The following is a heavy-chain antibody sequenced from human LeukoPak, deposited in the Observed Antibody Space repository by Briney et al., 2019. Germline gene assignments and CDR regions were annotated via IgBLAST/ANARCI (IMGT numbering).Heavy chain of an antibody. CDR2: INPNSGGT. CDR3: ARDKVYGSGSYSRHYNWFDP. D-gene: IGHD3-10*01. Sequence: ASVTVSCKASGYTFTGYYMHWVRQAPGQGLEWMGWINPNSGGTNYAQKFQGRVTMTRDTSISTAYMELSRLRSDDTAVYYCARDKVYGSGSYSRHYNWFDPWGQGTLVTVSS. V-gene: IGHV1-2*02. J-gene: IGHJ5*02. CDR1: GYTFTGYY.